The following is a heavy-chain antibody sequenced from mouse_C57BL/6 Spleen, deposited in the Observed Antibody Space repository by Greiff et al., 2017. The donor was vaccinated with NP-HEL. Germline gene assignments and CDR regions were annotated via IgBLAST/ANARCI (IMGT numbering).Heavy chain of an antibody. J-gene: IGHJ4*01. V-gene: IGHV1-18*01. CDR1: GYTFTDYN. CDR2: INPNNGGT. Sequence: EVQLQQSGPELVKPGASVKIPCTASGYTFTDYNMDWVKQSHGKSLEWIGDINPNNGGTIYNQKFKGKATLTVDKSSSTAYMELRSLTAEDTAVYYCARRGYDYDAAMDYWGQGTSVTVSS. D-gene: IGHD2-4*01. CDR3: ARRGYDYDAAMDY.